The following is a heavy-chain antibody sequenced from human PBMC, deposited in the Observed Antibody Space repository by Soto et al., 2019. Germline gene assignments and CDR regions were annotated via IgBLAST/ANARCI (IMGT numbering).Heavy chain of an antibody. CDR3: ARDPLTYYYDSSGYYYVA. V-gene: IGHV3-74*01. Sequence: PGGSLRLSCAASGFTFSCYWMHWVRQAPGEGLVWVSRINSDGSSTSYADSVKGRFTISRDNAKNTLYLQMNSLRAEDTAVYYCARDPLTYYYDSSGYYYVAWGQGTLVTVSS. J-gene: IGHJ4*02. CDR2: INSDGSST. CDR1: GFTFSCYW. D-gene: IGHD3-22*01.